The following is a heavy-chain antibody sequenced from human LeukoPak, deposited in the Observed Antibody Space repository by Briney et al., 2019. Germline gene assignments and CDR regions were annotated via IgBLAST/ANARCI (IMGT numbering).Heavy chain of an antibody. CDR2: IYPGDSDT. D-gene: IGHD6-13*01. CDR1: GYSFTSYW. J-gene: IGHJ5*02. CDR3: ARLPYSSSWYVSWFDP. Sequence: GESLKISCKGSGYSFTSYWIGWVRQMPGKGLEWMGIIYPGDSDTRYSPSFQGQVTISADKSIGTTYLQWSSLKASDTAMYYCARLPYSSSWYVSWFDPWGQGTLVTVSS. V-gene: IGHV5-51*01.